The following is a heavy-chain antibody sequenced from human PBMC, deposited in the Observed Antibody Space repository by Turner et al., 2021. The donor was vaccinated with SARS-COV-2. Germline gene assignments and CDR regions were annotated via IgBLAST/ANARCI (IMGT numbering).Heavy chain of an antibody. CDR1: GYTFTGHY. Sequence: QVQLVQSGADVKKPGASVKVSCKASGYTFTGHYIHWVRQAPAQGVEWMGWINPKSGGTNYAQKFQGRVTMTRDTSISTAYMELNRLRSDDKAVYYCARTFHSDSSGYHYVPYLQHWGQGTLLTVSS. J-gene: IGHJ1*01. D-gene: IGHD3-22*01. V-gene: IGHV1-2*02. CDR2: INPKSGGT. CDR3: ARTFHSDSSGYHYVPYLQH.